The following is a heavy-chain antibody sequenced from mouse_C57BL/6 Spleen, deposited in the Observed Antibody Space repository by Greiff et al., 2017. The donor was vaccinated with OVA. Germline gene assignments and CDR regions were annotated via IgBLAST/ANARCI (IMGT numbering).Heavy chain of an antibody. V-gene: IGHV3-6*01. J-gene: IGHJ2*01. CDR3: AREDDYADFDY. CDR2: ISYDGSN. CDR1: GYSITSGYY. Sequence: EVKLVESGPGLVKPSQSLSLTCSVTGYSITSGYYWDWIRQFPGNKLEWMGYISYDGSNNYNPSLKNRISLTRDTSKNQFFLQMNSVTTEYTATDYCAREDDYADFDYWGQGTTLTVSS. D-gene: IGHD2-4*01.